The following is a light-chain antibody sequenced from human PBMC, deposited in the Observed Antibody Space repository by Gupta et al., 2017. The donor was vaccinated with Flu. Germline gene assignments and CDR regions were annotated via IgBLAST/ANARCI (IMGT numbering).Light chain of an antibody. J-gene: IGLJ2*01. CDR2: DDA. CDR1: TLEKS. CDR3: QLWHRATDHRV. V-gene: IGLV3-21*03. Sequence: GKTSRSMSGGKTTLEKSVHWYQQRPGQAPVLVVYDDADRPSGIPERFPGSNSGNTANLNISRVEAGDEADDDCQLWHRATDHRVFGGGTKLTVL.